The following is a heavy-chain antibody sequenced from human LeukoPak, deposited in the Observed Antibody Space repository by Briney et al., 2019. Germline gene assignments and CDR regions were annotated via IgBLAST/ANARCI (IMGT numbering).Heavy chain of an antibody. J-gene: IGHJ4*02. CDR2: IKQDGTEK. CDR1: GFTFTTYW. CDR3: ARAATVTAESAFGY. D-gene: IGHD2-21*02. V-gene: IGHV3-7*01. Sequence: GGSLRLSCAASGFTFTTYWLGWVRQPPGKGLEWVANIKQDGTEKYYVDSVKGRFTISRDNSKHTLYLQMGGLRTEDMAVYYCARAATVTAESAFGYWGQGTLVSVSS.